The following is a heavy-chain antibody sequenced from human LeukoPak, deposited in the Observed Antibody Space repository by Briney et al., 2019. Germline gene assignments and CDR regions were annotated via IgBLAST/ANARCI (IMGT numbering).Heavy chain of an antibody. CDR1: GFTFSSYE. V-gene: IGHV3-48*03. Sequence: PSGGSLRLSCAASGFTFSSYEMNWVRQAPGKGLEWVSYISSSGSTIYYADSVKGRFTISRDNAKNSLYLQMNSLRAEDTAVYYCARPKFMVRGHWFDPWGQGTLVNVSS. CDR2: ISSSGSTI. J-gene: IGHJ5*02. CDR3: ARPKFMVRGHWFDP. D-gene: IGHD3-10*01.